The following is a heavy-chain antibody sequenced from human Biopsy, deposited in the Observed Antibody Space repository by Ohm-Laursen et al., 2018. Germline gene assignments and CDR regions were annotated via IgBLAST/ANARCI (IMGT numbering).Heavy chain of an antibody. J-gene: IGHJ6*02. Sequence: SLRLSCAAPGSPFTGFSMDWVRQAPGKGLEWVASITSGSSYIYYADSVKGRFTISRDNAKNSLFLHMNSLRAEDTAVYYCARESALKWYQSLSYFNGMDVWGQGTTVTVSS. CDR2: ITSGSSYI. V-gene: IGHV3-21*01. CDR3: ARESALKWYQSLSYFNGMDV. CDR1: GSPFTGFS. D-gene: IGHD2-2*01.